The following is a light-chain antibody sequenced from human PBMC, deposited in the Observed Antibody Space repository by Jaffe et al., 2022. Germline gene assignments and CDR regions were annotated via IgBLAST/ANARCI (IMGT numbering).Light chain of an antibody. CDR2: EVT. CDR3: SSYAGSNNYV. Sequence: QSALTQPPSASGSPGQSVTISCTGTSSDVAAYQSVSWYQQHPGKAPKLIIYEVTKRPSGVPDRFSGSKSGNTASLTVSGLQAEDEADYYCSSYAGSNNYVFGTGTTVTVL. V-gene: IGLV2-8*01. CDR1: SSDVAAYQS. J-gene: IGLJ1*01.